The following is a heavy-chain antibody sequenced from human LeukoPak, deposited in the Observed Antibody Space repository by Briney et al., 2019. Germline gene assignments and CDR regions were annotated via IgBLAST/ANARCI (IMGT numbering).Heavy chain of an antibody. CDR1: GGSFSGYY. J-gene: IGHJ4*02. CDR3: ARAGFALAPHRGTPFDY. CDR2: INHSGST. V-gene: IGHV4-34*01. Sequence: PSETLSLTCAVYGGSFSGYYWSWIRQPPGKGLEWIGEINHSGSTNYNPSLKSRVTMSVDTSKNQFSLKLTSVTAADTAVYYCARAGFALAPHRGTPFDYWGQGTLVTVSS. D-gene: IGHD6-6*01.